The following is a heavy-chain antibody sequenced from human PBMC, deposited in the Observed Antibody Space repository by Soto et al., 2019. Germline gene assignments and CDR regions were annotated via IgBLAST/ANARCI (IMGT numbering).Heavy chain of an antibody. CDR2: IWYDGSNK. CDR1: GFTFSSYG. CDR3: ARDRIIAAAGIDY. Sequence: QVQLVESGGGVVQPGRSLRLSCAASGFTFSSYGMHWVRQAPGKGLEWVAVIWYDGSNKYYADSVKGRFTISRDNSKNTLYLQMNSLRAEDTAVYYCARDRIIAAAGIDYWGQGPLVTVSS. V-gene: IGHV3-33*01. D-gene: IGHD6-13*01. J-gene: IGHJ4*02.